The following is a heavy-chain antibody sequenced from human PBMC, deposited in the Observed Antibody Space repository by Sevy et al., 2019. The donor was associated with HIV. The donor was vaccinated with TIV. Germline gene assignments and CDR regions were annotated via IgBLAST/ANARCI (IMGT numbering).Heavy chain of an antibody. J-gene: IGHJ4*02. CDR3: LIDDYWAFAY. CDR2: ISSSSGTI. V-gene: IGHV3-48*01. D-gene: IGHD5-12*01. CDR1: GFSFSSYS. Sequence: GGSLRLSCVTSGFSFSSYSMNWVRQAPGKGLEWVSYISSSSGTIRYADSVKGRLTISRDNAKNSLFLQMNSLRAEDTAVYYCLIDDYWAFAYWGQGALVTASS.